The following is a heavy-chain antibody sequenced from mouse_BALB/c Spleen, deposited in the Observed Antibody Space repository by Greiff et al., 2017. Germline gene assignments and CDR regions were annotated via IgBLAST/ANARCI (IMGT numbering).Heavy chain of an antibody. J-gene: IGHJ2*01. CDR1: GFTFSSYG. CDR2: ISSGGSYT. CDR3: EREEGRTGTPHFDY. V-gene: IGHV5-6*01. Sequence: EVKLMESGGDLVKPGGSLKLSCAASGFTFSSYGMSWVRQTPDKRLEWVATISSGGSYTYYPDSVKGRFTISRDNAKNTLYLQMSSLKSEDTAMYYCEREEGRTGTPHFDYWGQGTTLTVSS. D-gene: IGHD4-1*01.